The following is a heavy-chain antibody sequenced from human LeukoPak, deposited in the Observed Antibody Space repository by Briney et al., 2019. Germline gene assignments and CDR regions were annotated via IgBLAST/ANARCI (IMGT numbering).Heavy chain of an antibody. CDR3: AKSTEYSGWSPFDY. V-gene: IGHV3-23*01. CDR1: GFTFSSYA. CDR2: IGGTGVRT. J-gene: IGHJ4*02. Sequence: GGSLRLSCASSGFTFSSYAMSWVRQAPGKGLEWVSTIGGTGVRTYYADSVKGRFTISRDNSKNTLYLQMNSLRPEDTSVYYCAKSTEYSGWSPFDYWGQGTLVTVSS. D-gene: IGHD6-19*01.